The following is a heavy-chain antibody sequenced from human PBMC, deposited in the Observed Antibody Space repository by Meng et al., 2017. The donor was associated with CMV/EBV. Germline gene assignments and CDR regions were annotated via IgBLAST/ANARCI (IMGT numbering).Heavy chain of an antibody. CDR1: GFTFSSYW. D-gene: IGHD2-2*01. CDR3: ARDRYCSSTSCYFGYYYYGMDV. J-gene: IGHJ6*02. Sequence: GESLKISCAASGFTFSSYWMHWVRRAPGKGLVWVSRINSDGSSTSYADSVKGRFTISRDNAKNTLYLQMNSLRAEDTAVYYCARDRYCSSTSCYFGYYYYGMDVWGQGTTVTVSS. V-gene: IGHV3-74*01. CDR2: INSDGSST.